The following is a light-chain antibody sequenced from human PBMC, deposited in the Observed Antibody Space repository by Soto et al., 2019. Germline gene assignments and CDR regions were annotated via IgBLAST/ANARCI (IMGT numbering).Light chain of an antibody. V-gene: IGLV2-14*01. CDR1: SSDVGGYKY. CDR3: NSYTSTYTGV. CDR2: EVS. J-gene: IGLJ1*01. Sequence: QSALTQPASVSGSPGQSITISCAGTSSDVGGYKYVSWYQQHPGKAPKLMIYEVSNRPSGVSNRFSGSKSGNTASLTISGLQAEDDADYYCNSYTSTYTGVFGTGTKPTVL.